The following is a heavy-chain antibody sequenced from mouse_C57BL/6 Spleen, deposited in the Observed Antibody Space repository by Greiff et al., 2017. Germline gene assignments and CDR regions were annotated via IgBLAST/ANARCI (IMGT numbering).Heavy chain of an antibody. CDR3: ARYPFAY. J-gene: IGHJ3*01. Sequence: QVQLKQSGAELVKPGASVKLSCKASGYTFTSYWMHWMKQKPGRSLEWIGRIDPNSGGTKYNEKFKSKATLTVDKPSNTAYMQLSRLTSEDYAGYYCARYPFAYWGQGTLVTVSA. CDR1: GYTFTSYW. CDR2: IDPNSGGT. V-gene: IGHV1-72*01.